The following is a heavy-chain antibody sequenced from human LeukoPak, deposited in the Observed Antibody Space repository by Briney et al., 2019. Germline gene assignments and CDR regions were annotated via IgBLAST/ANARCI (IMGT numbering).Heavy chain of an antibody. V-gene: IGHV3-23*01. CDR3: ARDKMGDYVWGSYLFGY. D-gene: IGHD3-16*02. J-gene: IGHJ4*02. CDR1: GFTFSNYA. Sequence: GGSLRLSCAASGFTFSNYAMSWVRQAPGKGLEWVSGINGNGGSTYNADSVKGRFTISRDNSKNTLYLQMNSLRAEDTAVYYCARDKMGDYVWGSYLFGYWGQGILVTVSS. CDR2: INGNGGST.